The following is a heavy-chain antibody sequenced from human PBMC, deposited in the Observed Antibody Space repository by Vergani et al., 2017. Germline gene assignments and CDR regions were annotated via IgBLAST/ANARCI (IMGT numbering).Heavy chain of an antibody. CDR3: ARHAQPIARAGSILDSNWLDP. CDR2: IYYRGRT. CDR1: RFSVSSGYH. V-gene: IGHV4-38-2*01. Sequence: QIQLQESGPGLVKASETLSLTCGVSRFSVSSGYHWGWIRQPPGKGLEWIGAIYYRGRTDYSPSLKNRVTLSMDTSRNQFSLDLRSVTAADTAVYYCARHAQPIARAGSILDSNWLDPWGPGTLVTVSS. J-gene: IGHJ5*02. D-gene: IGHD6-13*01.